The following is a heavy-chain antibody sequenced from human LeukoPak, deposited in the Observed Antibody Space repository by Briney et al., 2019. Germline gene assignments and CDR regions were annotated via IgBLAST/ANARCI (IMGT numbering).Heavy chain of an antibody. V-gene: IGHV5-51*01. Sequence: GESLKISCKGSGYSFTSYWIGWVRQMPGKGLEWMGIIYPGDSDTRYSPSFQGQVTISADKSISTAYLQWSSLKASDTGMYYCTLMTTVATAANWGQGTLVTVSS. CDR3: TLMTTVATAAN. D-gene: IGHD4-23*01. CDR2: IYPGDSDT. J-gene: IGHJ1*01. CDR1: GYSFTSYW.